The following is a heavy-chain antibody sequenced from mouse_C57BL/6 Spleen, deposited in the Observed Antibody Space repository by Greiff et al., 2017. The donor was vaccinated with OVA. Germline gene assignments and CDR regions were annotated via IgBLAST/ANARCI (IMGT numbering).Heavy chain of an antibody. D-gene: IGHD1-3*01. CDR1: GYAFSSSW. J-gene: IGHJ4*01. V-gene: IGHV1-82*01. CDR3: ARRSSDRAMDY. Sequence: VQLLQSGPELVKPGASVKISCKASGYAFSSSWMNWVKQRPGKGLEWIGRIYPGDGDTNYNGKFKGKATLTADKSSSTAYMQLSSLTSEDSAVYFCARRSSDRAMDYWGQGTSVTVSS. CDR2: IYPGDGDT.